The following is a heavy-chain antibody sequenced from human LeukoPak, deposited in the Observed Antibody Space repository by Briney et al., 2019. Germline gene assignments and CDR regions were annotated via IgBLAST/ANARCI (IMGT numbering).Heavy chain of an antibody. V-gene: IGHV1-2*02. J-gene: IGHJ4*02. D-gene: IGHD3-10*01. CDR2: INPNSGGT. CDR1: GYTFTGYY. Sequence: GASVKVSCKASGYTFTGYYMHWVRQAPGQGLEWMGWINPNSGGTNYAQNFQGRVTMTRDPSISTAYMELSRLRSDDTAVYFCARQSSRIFGSDYWGQGTLVTVSS. CDR3: ARQSSRIFGSDY.